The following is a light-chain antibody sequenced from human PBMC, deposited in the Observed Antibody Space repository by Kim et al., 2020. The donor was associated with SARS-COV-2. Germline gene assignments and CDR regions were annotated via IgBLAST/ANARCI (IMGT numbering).Light chain of an antibody. CDR3: HQYYSSPFT. J-gene: IGKJ2*01. CDR2: WAS. CDR1: QSVLYNSNNKDY. Sequence: RATINCRSSQSVLYNSNNKDYVAWYQQKPGQPPKLLIYWASTREFGVPDRFSGSRSGTDFTLTISSLQAEDVAVYYCHQYYSSPFTFGQGTKLEI. V-gene: IGKV4-1*01.